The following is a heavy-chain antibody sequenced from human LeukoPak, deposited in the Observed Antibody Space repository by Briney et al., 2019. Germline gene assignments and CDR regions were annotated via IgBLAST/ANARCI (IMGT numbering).Heavy chain of an antibody. CDR1: GGSFSGYY. CDR3: ARGSGFPTYSCYYYYMDV. J-gene: IGHJ6*03. V-gene: IGHV4-34*01. D-gene: IGHD3-10*01. Sequence: SETLSLTCAVYGGSFSGYYWSWIRQPPGKGLEWIGEINHSGSTNYNPSLKSRVTISVDTSKNQFSLKLSSVTAADTAVYYCARGSGFPTYSCYYYYMDVWGKGTTVTVSS. CDR2: INHSGST.